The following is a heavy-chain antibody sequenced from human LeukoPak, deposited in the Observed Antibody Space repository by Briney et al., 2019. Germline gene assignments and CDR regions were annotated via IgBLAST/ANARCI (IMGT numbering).Heavy chain of an antibody. J-gene: IGHJ4*02. CDR3: ARQGI. CDR2: INHSGST. V-gene: IGHV4-34*01. CDR1: GGSFSGYY. Sequence: SETLSLTWAVYGGSFSGYYWSWIRQPPGKGLEWIGEINHSGSTNYNPSLKSRVTISVDTSKNQFSLKLSSVTAADTAVYYCARQGIWGQGTLVTVSS.